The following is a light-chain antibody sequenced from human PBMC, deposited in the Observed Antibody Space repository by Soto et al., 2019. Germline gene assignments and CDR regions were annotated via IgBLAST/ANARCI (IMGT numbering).Light chain of an antibody. J-gene: IGKJ1*01. V-gene: IGKV1-5*03. CDR3: QQYNDNWT. Sequence: DIQMTQSPSTLSASVGDRVTITCRASQSISSWLAWYQQKPGQAPKLLIYKASTLQSGVPSRFSGSGSGTGFTLAISSLQADESATYYCQQYNDNWTVGQGTKVEIK. CDR1: QSISSW. CDR2: KAS.